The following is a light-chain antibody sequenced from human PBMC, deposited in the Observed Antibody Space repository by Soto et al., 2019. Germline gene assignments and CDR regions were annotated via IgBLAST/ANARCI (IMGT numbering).Light chain of an antibody. V-gene: IGKV1-5*01. CDR1: RRFSSW. Sequence: DIQMTQSPSTLSAPVGDRVTITCRASRRFSSWLAWYQQKPGKAPKLLIYDASSLESGVPSRFSGSGSGTEFTLTISSLQPDDFATYYCQQYNSYPFTFGPGTKVDIK. J-gene: IGKJ3*01. CDR3: QQYNSYPFT. CDR2: DAS.